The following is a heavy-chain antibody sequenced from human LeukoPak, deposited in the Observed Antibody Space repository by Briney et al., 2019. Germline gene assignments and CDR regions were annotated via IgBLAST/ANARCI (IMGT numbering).Heavy chain of an antibody. CDR3: ARNKPLDPFDI. D-gene: IGHD1/OR15-1a*01. V-gene: IGHV4-59*01. J-gene: IGHJ3*02. CDR1: GGSISSYY. CDR2: IYYSGST. Sequence: SETLSLTCTVSGGSISSYYWSWIRQPPGKGLEWIGYIYYSGSTYYNPSLKSRVTISVDTSKNQFSLKLNSVTAADTAVYYCARNKPLDPFDIWSQGTMVTVSS.